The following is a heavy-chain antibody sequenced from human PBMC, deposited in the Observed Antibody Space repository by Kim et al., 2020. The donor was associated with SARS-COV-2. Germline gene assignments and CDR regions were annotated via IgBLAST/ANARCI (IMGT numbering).Heavy chain of an antibody. CDR3: ARYIRGSQNAFDI. D-gene: IGHD3-10*01. Sequence: YAPPGQGRFTDSRDDSKNTRYLQMNSMKIEDTAVYYCARYIRGSQNAFDIWGQGTMVTVSS. J-gene: IGHJ3*02. V-gene: IGHV3-15*01.